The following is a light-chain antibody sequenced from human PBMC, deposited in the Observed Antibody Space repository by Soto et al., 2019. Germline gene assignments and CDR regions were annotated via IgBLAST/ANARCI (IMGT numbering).Light chain of an antibody. CDR2: EVS. CDR3: SSYTNRDTLV. J-gene: IGLJ3*02. CDR1: TSDVGAYNY. Sequence: QSALTQPASVSGSPGQSITISCTGTTSDVGAYNYVSWYQHHPGRAPKLMIFEVSNRPSGVSNRFSASKSGHTASLTISGLQAEDEADDYCSSYTNRDTLVFGGGTKLTVL. V-gene: IGLV2-14*01.